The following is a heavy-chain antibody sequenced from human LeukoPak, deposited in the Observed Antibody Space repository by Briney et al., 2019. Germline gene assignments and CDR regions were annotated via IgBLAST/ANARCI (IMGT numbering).Heavy chain of an antibody. CDR1: GGSFSGFY. D-gene: IGHD6-13*01. V-gene: IGHV4-34*01. Sequence: PAETLSLTCAVYGGSFSGFYWSWIRQPPGKGLEWIGAINHSGSTNYNPSLKSRVNISVDTSKYQFSLSLSSMTAADTAVYYCARSYAAAGTPFDYWGQGTLVTVSS. J-gene: IGHJ4*02. CDR3: ARSYAAAGTPFDY. CDR2: INHSGST.